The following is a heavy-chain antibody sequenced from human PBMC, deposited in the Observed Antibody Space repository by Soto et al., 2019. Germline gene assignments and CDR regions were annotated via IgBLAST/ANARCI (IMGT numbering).Heavy chain of an antibody. V-gene: IGHV4-39*01. CDR2: IYYSGST. D-gene: IGHD1-26*01. CDR1: GGSISSSTYY. J-gene: IGHJ4*02. Sequence: SETLSLTCTVSGGSISSSTYYWGWIRQPPGKGLEWIGTIYYSGSTYYNPSLKSRVTISVDTSKNQFSLKLSSVTAADTAVYYCARRGSGSYHDYWGQGTLVTVSS. CDR3: ARRGSGSYHDY.